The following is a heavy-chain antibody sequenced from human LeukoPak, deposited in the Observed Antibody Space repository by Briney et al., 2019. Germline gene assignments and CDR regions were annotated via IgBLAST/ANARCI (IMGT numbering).Heavy chain of an antibody. Sequence: LRASVKVSCKASGYTFTSYGINWVRQAPGQGLEWMGWISAYNGNTNYAQKLQGRVTMTTDTSTSTAYMELRSLRSDDTAVYYCARDHDWNDQPQNFDYWGQGTLVTVSS. J-gene: IGHJ4*02. D-gene: IGHD1-1*01. CDR1: GYTFTSYG. V-gene: IGHV1-18*01. CDR3: ARDHDWNDQPQNFDY. CDR2: ISAYNGNT.